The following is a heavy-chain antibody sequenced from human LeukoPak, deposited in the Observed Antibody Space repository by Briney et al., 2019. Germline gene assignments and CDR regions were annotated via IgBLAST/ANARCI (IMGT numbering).Heavy chain of an antibody. J-gene: IGHJ5*02. CDR1: GFTFSSYG. V-gene: IGHV3-30*03. Sequence: PGGSLRLSCAASGFTFSSYGMHWVRQAPGKGLEWVAVISYDGSNKYYADSVKGRFTISRDNSKNTLYLQMISLRAEDTAVYYCARGPPFDPWGQGTLVTVSS. CDR3: ARGPPFDP. CDR2: ISYDGSNK.